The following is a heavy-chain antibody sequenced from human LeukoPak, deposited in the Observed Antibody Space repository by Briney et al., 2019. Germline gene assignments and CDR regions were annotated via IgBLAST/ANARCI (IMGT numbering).Heavy chain of an antibody. Sequence: GESLKISCAASGFTFSDYYMSWIRQAPGKGLEWVSYISSSGSTIYYADSVKGRFTISRDNAKNSLYLQMNSLRAEDTAAYYCARDWGAAAGMIDYWGQGTLVTVSS. D-gene: IGHD6-13*01. J-gene: IGHJ4*02. V-gene: IGHV3-11*01. CDR3: ARDWGAAAGMIDY. CDR2: ISSSGSTI. CDR1: GFTFSDYY.